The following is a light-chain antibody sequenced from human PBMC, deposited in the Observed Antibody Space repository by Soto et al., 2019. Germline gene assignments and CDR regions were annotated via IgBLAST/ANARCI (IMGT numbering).Light chain of an antibody. Sequence: EIVLTQSPGTLSLSPGERATLSCRASQSVYNSYLAWYQQKPGQAPRLLINGASNRATGIPDRFSGSGSGIDFTLTISRLEPEDFAVYYCQQYGSPPHTFGQGTKLEIK. CDR2: GAS. V-gene: IGKV3-20*01. J-gene: IGKJ2*01. CDR3: QQYGSPPHT. CDR1: QSVYNSY.